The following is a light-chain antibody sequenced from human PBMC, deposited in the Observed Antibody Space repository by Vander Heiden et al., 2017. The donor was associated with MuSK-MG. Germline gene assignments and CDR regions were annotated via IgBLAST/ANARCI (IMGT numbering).Light chain of an antibody. CDR3: LTDNRPPIT. CDR2: AAS. Sequence: SVGDRVTMTCRASQGLGNFLAWYQKKPGKVPKLVIYAASTLQSGVPSRFSGSGSGTDFTLTISSLQPDDVATYCCLTDNRPPITFGRGTKVEI. V-gene: IGKV1-27*01. J-gene: IGKJ4*01. CDR1: QGLGNF.